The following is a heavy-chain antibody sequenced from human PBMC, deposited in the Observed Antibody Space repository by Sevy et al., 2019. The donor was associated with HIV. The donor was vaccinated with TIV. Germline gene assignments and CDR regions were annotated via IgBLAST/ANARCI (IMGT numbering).Heavy chain of an antibody. CDR1: GFTVSDNY. CDR3: ARDGVDGGPKLYY. J-gene: IGHJ4*02. D-gene: IGHD3-10*01. V-gene: IGHV3-53*01. Sequence: GCSLRLSCVASGFTVSDNYMSWVRQAPGKGLEWVSIMYRAAITHYGDSVQGRFTMSRDNSKNTVYLEMSNLRAEDTAIYYCARDGVDGGPKLYYWGQGALVTVSS. CDR2: MYRAAIT.